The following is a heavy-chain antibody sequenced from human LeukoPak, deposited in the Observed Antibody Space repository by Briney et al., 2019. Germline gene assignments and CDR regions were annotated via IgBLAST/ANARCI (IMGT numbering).Heavy chain of an antibody. D-gene: IGHD3-3*01. V-gene: IGHV4-39*01. Sequence: SETLSLTCTVSGGSISSSSYYWGWIRQPPGKGLEWIGSIYYSGSTYYNPSLKSRVTISVDTSKNQFSLKLSSVTAADTAVYYCARLSTYYDFWSGYLNWLDPWGQGTLVTVSS. CDR1: GGSISSSSYY. J-gene: IGHJ5*01. CDR2: IYYSGST. CDR3: ARLSTYYDFWSGYLNWLDP.